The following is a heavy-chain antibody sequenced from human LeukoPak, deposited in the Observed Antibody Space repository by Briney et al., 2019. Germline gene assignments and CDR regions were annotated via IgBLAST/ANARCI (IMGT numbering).Heavy chain of an antibody. Sequence: GGSLRLSCAASGFIFSSYWMTWVRQAPGKGLEWVANIKQAGSENSYVDSVKGRFTISRDNAKNSLYLQINSLRAEDTAVYYCATTFDIPAPPFDYWGQGTLVTVSS. D-gene: IGHD3-16*02. CDR1: GFIFSSYW. CDR3: ATTFDIPAPPFDY. J-gene: IGHJ4*02. V-gene: IGHV3-7*03. CDR2: IKQAGSEN.